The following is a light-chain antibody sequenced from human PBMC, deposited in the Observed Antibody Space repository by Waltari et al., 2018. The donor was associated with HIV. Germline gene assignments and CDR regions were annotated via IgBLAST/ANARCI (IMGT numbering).Light chain of an antibody. CDR3: SSYTSTYV. V-gene: IGLV2-14*01. J-gene: IGLJ1*01. Sequence: QSALTQPASVSGSPGHSITISCTGTSSDVGGYNYVSWYQQHPGKAPKLMLYDVSNRPSGGSNRFSGSKSGNTASLTISGLQAEDEADYYCSSYTSTYVFGTGTKVTVL. CDR1: SSDVGGYNY. CDR2: DVS.